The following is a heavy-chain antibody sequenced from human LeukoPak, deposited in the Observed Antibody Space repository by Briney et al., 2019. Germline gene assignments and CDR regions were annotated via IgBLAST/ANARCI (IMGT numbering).Heavy chain of an antibody. V-gene: IGHV3-7*01. CDR1: GFTFNSYW. CDR3: ARSRYYGSGSFDY. CDR2: IRQDGRED. Sequence: PGGSLRLSCAASGFTFNSYWMSWVRQAPGKGLEWVANIRQDGREDYYVGSVKGRFTISRDNAKNSLYLQMNSLRADDTAVYYCARSRYYGSGSFDYWGQGTLVTVSS. D-gene: IGHD3-10*01. J-gene: IGHJ4*02.